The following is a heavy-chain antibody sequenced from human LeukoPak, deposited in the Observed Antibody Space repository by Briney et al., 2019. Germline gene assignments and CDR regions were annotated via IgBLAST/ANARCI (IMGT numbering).Heavy chain of an antibody. J-gene: IGHJ1*01. V-gene: IGHV3-74*01. D-gene: IGHD2-21*02. CDR1: GFTFSSYW. CDR2: INSDGSST. CDR3: ARASYCGGDCYSRYFQH. Sequence: GGSLRLSCAASGFTFSSYWMHWVRQAPGKGLVWVSRINSDGSSTSYADSVKGRFTISRDNAKNTLYLQMNSLRAEDTAVYYCARASYCGGDCYSRYFQHWGQDTLVTVSS.